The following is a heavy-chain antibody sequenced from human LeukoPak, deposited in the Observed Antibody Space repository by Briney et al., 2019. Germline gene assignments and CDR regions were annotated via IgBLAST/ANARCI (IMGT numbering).Heavy chain of an antibody. CDR1: GFTFSSYV. Sequence: GGSLRLSCAASGFTFSSYVMSWVRQAPGKGLEWVSAISGSGGSTYYADSVKGRFTISRDNSKNTLYLQMNSLRAEDTAVYYCAKDLPYGSGGDYYYGMDVWGQGTTVTVSS. CDR2: ISGSGGST. V-gene: IGHV3-23*01. D-gene: IGHD3-10*01. J-gene: IGHJ6*02. CDR3: AKDLPYGSGGDYYYGMDV.